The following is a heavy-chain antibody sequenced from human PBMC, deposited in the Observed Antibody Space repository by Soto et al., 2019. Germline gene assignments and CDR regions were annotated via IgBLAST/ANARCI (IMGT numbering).Heavy chain of an antibody. CDR2: IYYSGST. D-gene: IGHD3-22*01. Sequence: SETLSLTCTVSGGSVSSGSYYWSWIRQPPGKGLEWIGYIYYSGSTNYNPSLKSRVAISVDTSKNQFSLKLSSVTAADTAVYYCARESEGYYDSSGLAYWGQGTLVTVSS. CDR3: ARESEGYYDSSGLAY. J-gene: IGHJ4*02. V-gene: IGHV4-61*01. CDR1: GGSVSSGSYY.